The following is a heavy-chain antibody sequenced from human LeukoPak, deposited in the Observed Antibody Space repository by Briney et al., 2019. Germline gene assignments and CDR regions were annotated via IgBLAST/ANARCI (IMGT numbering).Heavy chain of an antibody. V-gene: IGHV4-4*07. CDR3: ARERPYGSGSYPKGSLRIDY. J-gene: IGHJ4*02. CDR1: GGSFSGYY. CDR2: IYTSGST. Sequence: PSETLSLTCAVYGGSFSGYYWSWIRQPAGKGLEWIGRIYTSGSTNYNPSLKSRVTMSVDTSKNQFSLKLSSVTAADTAVYYCARERPYGSGSYPKGSLRIDYWGQGTLVTVSS. D-gene: IGHD3-10*01.